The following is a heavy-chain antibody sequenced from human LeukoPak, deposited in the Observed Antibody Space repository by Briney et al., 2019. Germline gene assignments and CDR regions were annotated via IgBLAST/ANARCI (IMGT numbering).Heavy chain of an antibody. J-gene: IGHJ4*02. V-gene: IGHV4-59*01. CDR3: AGRDYYDSSVDY. D-gene: IGHD3-22*01. CDR2: IYYSGST. CDR1: GGSISSYY. Sequence: SETLSLTCTVSGGSISSYYWSWIRKPPGKGLEWIGYIYYSGSTNYNPSLKSRVTISVDTSKNQFSLKLSSVTAADTAVYYCAGRDYYDSSVDYWGQGTLVTVSS.